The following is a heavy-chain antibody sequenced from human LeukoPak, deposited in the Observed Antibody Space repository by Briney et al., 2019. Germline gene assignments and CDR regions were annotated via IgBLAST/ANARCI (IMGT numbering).Heavy chain of an antibody. CDR2: ISSGGNT. Sequence: GGSLRLSCAASGFTVSRNYMSWVRQAPGKGLEWVSGISSGGNTYYTDSVKGRFTISRDNSKNTPYLQMSSLRVEDTAVYYCARNDRGAFDIWGQGTMVTVSS. D-gene: IGHD3-22*01. J-gene: IGHJ3*02. CDR3: ARNDRGAFDI. CDR1: GFTVSRNY. V-gene: IGHV3-53*01.